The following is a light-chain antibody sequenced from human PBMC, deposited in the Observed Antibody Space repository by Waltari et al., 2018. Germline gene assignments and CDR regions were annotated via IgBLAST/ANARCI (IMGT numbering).Light chain of an antibody. V-gene: IGLV3-25*03. J-gene: IGLJ2*01. CDR2: KDS. CDR3: QSADSSGTYHVV. CDR1: ALPKQY. Sequence: SYELTQPPSVSVSPGQTARITCSGDALPKQYAYWYQQKPGQAPVLVIYKDSERPSGIPGRFSGSSSGTTVTVTISGVQAEDEADYYCQSADSSGTYHVVFGGGTKLTVL.